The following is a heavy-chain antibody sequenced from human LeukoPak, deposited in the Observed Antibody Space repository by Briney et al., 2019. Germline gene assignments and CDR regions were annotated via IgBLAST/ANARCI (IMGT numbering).Heavy chain of an antibody. Sequence: GGSLRLSCAASGFTFSSYAMNWVRQAPGKGLEWVSAISAGGDTPYYADSAKGRFTISRDNSKNTVYLQMNSLRAGDTAVYYCAKRRYCSSISCRDFDYWGQGTLVTVSS. J-gene: IGHJ4*02. V-gene: IGHV3-23*01. CDR2: ISAGGDTP. D-gene: IGHD2-2*01. CDR3: AKRRYCSSISCRDFDY. CDR1: GFTFSSYA.